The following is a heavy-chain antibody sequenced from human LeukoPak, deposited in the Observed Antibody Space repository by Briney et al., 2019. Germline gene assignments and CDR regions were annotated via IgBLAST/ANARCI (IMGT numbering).Heavy chain of an antibody. CDR2: INGRGST. V-gene: IGHV4-59*01. D-gene: IGHD2-8*01. J-gene: IGHJ4*02. Sequence: SETLSLTCSVSGDSISSYYWSWIRQPPGKGLEWLGHINGRGSTDYNSSLEGRVTISVDTFNNRFSLKLNSVIAADTAVYYCARADGVVRGYYFDYWGQGIMVTVSS. CDR3: ARADGVVRGYYFDY. CDR1: GDSISSYY.